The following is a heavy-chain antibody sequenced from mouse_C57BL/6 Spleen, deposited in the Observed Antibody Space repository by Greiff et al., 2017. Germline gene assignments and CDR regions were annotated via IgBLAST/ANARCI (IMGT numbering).Heavy chain of an antibody. D-gene: IGHD1-1*01. V-gene: IGHV7-1*01. CDR1: GFTFSDFY. CDR2: SRNKANDYTT. J-gene: IGHJ4*01. Sequence: EVKLVESGGGLVQSGRSLRLSCATSGFTFSDFYMEWVRQAPGKGLEWIAASRNKANDYTTEYSASVKGRFIVSRDTSQSILYLQMNALRAEDTAIYYCARDAALYYGSSYAMDYWGQGTSVTVSS. CDR3: ARDAALYYGSSYAMDY.